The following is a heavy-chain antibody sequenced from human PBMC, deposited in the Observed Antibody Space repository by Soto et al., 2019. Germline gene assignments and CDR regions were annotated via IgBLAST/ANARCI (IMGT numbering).Heavy chain of an antibody. CDR2: ISGSGGST. CDR1: GFTFSGYA. D-gene: IGHD3-22*01. CDR3: AKDNRWGYYDSSGYPHY. V-gene: IGHV3-23*01. J-gene: IGHJ4*02. Sequence: SLRLSCAASGFTFSGYAMSWVRQAPGKGLEWVSAISGSGGSTYYADSVKGRFTISRDNSKNTLYLQMNSLRAEDTAVYYCAKDNRWGYYDSSGYPHYWGQGTLVTVSS.